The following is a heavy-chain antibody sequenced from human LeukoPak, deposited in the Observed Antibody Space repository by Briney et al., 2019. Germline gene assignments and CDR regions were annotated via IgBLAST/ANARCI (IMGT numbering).Heavy chain of an antibody. CDR1: GYTFTGHY. V-gene: IGHV1-2*02. CDR3: ARGGFKGYSGYEGP. Sequence: ASVKVSCKASGYTFTGHYMHWVRQAPGQGLEWMGWIDPKSGGTKYAQRFQGRVTMTRDTSISTAYMELSRLRSDDTAVYYCARGGFKGYSGYEGPWGQGTLVTVSS. D-gene: IGHD5-12*01. CDR2: IDPKSGGT. J-gene: IGHJ4*02.